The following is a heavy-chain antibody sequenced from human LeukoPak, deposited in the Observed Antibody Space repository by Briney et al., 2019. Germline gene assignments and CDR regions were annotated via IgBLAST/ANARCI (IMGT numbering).Heavy chain of an antibody. CDR2: FDPEDGET. D-gene: IGHD2-21*01. CDR1: GYTLTELS. Sequence: ASVKVSCKVSGYTLTELSMHWVRQAPGKGPEWMGGFDPEDGETIYAQKFQGRVTMTEDTSTDTAYMELSSLRSEDTAVYYCATDLAYCGGDCYSATFDIWGQGTMVTVSS. J-gene: IGHJ3*02. CDR3: ATDLAYCGGDCYSATFDI. V-gene: IGHV1-24*01.